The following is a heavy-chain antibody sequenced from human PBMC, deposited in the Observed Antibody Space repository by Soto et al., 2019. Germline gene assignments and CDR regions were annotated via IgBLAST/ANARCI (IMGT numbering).Heavy chain of an antibody. CDR3: ASSYYDFWSGYPRYMDV. D-gene: IGHD3-3*01. CDR1: GGSISSGGYS. CDR2: IYHSGST. Sequence: SETLSLTCAVSGGSISSGGYSWSWIRQPPGKGLEWIGYIYHSGSTYYNPSLKSRVTISVDRSKNQFSLKLSSVTAADTAVYYCASSYYDFWSGYPRYMDVWGQGTTVTVSS. V-gene: IGHV4-30-2*01. J-gene: IGHJ6*02.